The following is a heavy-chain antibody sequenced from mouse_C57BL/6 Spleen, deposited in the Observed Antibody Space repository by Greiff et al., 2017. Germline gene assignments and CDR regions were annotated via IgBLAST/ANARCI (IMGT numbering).Heavy chain of an antibody. CDR2: IYPGDGDT. V-gene: IGHV1-82*01. Sequence: QVQLQQSGPELVKPGASVKISCKASGYAFSSSWMNWVKQRPGKGLEWIGRIYPGDGDTNYNGKFKGKATLTADKSSSTAYMQLSSLTSEDSAVYFCARYSNYGDYAMDYWGQGTSVTVSS. CDR1: GYAFSSSW. D-gene: IGHD2-5*01. J-gene: IGHJ4*01. CDR3: ARYSNYGDYAMDY.